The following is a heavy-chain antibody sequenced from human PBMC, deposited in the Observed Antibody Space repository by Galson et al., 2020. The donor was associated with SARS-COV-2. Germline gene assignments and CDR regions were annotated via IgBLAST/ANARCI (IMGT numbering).Heavy chain of an antibody. D-gene: IGHD3-16*02. J-gene: IGHJ4*02. Sequence: GESLKISCAASGFTFSSYGMHWVRQAPGKGLEWVAFIRYDGSNKYYADSVKGRFTISRDNSKNTLYLQMNSLRAEDTAVYYCAKDPSIMITFGGVIAPAGDYWGQGTLVTVSS. CDR2: IRYDGSNK. V-gene: IGHV3-30*02. CDR1: GFTFSSYG. CDR3: AKDPSIMITFGGVIAPAGDY.